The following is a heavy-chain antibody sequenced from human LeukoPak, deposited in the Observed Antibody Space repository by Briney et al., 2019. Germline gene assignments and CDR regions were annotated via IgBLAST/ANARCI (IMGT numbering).Heavy chain of an antibody. CDR1: GGSISNYY. CDR3: ARSAYSSGYYYFDY. J-gene: IGHJ4*02. CDR2: IHYSGST. V-gene: IGHV4-59*08. Sequence: PSETLSLTCTVSGGSISNYYWSWMRQPPGKGLEWIGYIHYSGSTNYNPSLKSRVTISVDTSKNQFSLKLSSVTAADMAVYYCARSAYSSGYYYFDYWGQGTLVTVSS. D-gene: IGHD3-22*01.